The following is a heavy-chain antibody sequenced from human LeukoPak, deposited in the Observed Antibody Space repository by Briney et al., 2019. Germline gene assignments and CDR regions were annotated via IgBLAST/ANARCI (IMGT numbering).Heavy chain of an antibody. D-gene: IGHD2-2*01. J-gene: IGHJ4*02. CDR2: IKQDGSEK. V-gene: IGHV3-7*01. CDR1: GFTFSSYW. Sequence: PGGSLRLSCAASGFTFSSYWMSWARQAPGKGLEWVANIKQDGSEKYYVDSVKGRFTISRDNAKNSLDLQMNILRVEDTAVYYCARETDSTLFDYWGQGTLVTVSS. CDR3: ARETDSTLFDY.